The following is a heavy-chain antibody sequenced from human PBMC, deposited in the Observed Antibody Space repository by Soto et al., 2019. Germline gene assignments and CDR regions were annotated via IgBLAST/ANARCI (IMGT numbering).Heavy chain of an antibody. J-gene: IGHJ4*02. D-gene: IGHD3-10*01. CDR1: GFTFSNYG. CDR3: AKSYYGSGSYTYFDY. V-gene: IGHV3-30*18. Sequence: GGSLRLSCAASGFTFSNYGMHWVRQAPGKGLEWVAVISFDGSNKYYADSVKGRFTISRDNSKNTLYLQMDSLRAEDTAVYYCAKSYYGSGSYTYFDYWGQGT. CDR2: ISFDGSNK.